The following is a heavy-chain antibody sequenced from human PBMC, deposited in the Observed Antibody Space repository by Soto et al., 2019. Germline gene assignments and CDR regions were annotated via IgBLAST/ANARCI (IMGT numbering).Heavy chain of an antibody. Sequence: PGGSLRLSCAASGFTFSSYAMSWVRQAPGKGLEWVSAISGSGGSTYYAGSVKGRFTISRDNSKNTLYLQMNSLRAEDTAVYYCAKAHIVATIRGGNYYGMDVWGQGTTVTVSS. CDR2: ISGSGGST. D-gene: IGHD5-12*01. CDR3: AKAHIVATIRGGNYYGMDV. J-gene: IGHJ6*02. V-gene: IGHV3-23*01. CDR1: GFTFSSYA.